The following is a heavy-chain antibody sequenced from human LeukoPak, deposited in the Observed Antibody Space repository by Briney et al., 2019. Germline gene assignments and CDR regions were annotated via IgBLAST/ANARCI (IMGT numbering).Heavy chain of an antibody. CDR1: GFSFSGNS. J-gene: IGHJ4*02. CDR2: ISGSGGST. CDR3: AKDLGFAARPVSLVY. V-gene: IGHV3-23*01. Sequence: PGGSLRLSCVGSGFSFSGNSMSWVRQAPGKGLEWVSTISGSGGSTYYADSVKGRFTISRDNSKNTLYLQMNSLRAEDTAVYYCAKDLGFAARPVSLVYWGQGTLVTVSS. D-gene: IGHD6-6*01.